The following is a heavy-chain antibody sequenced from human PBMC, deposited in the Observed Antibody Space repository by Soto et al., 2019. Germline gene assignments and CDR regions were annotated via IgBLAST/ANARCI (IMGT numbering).Heavy chain of an antibody. CDR3: ARGMYSSSWYYFDY. CDR1: GGSFSGYY. D-gene: IGHD6-13*01. V-gene: IGHV4-34*01. J-gene: IGHJ4*02. Sequence: SETLSLTCAVYGGSFSGYYWSWIRQPPGKGLEWIGEINHSGSTNYNPSLKSRVTISVDTSKNQFSLKLSSVTAADTAVYYCARGMYSSSWYYFDYWGQGTLVTVSS. CDR2: INHSGST.